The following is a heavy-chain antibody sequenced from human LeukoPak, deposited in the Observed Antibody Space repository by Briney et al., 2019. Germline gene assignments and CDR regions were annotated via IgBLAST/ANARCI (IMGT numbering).Heavy chain of an antibody. CDR1: GGSFSGYY. CDR3: ARGDPSGYDDY. V-gene: IGHV4-34*01. D-gene: IGHD5-12*01. CDR2: INHSGST. Sequence: SETLSLTCAVYGGSFSGYYWSWIRQPPGKGLEWIGEINHSGSTNYNPSLKSRVTISVDTSKNQFSLKLSSVTAADTAVYYCARGDPSGYDDYWGQGTLVTVS. J-gene: IGHJ4*02.